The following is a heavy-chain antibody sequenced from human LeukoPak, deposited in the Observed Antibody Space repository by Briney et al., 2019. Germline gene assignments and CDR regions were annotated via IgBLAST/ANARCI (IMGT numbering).Heavy chain of an antibody. V-gene: IGHV4-59*01. Sequence: ETLSLTCTVSGGSISSYYWSWIRQPPGKGLERIRYIYYSGSTNYNPSLKSRVTISVDTSKNQFSLKLSSVTAADTVVYYCARGDYGDYAFFGYFDLWGRGTLVTVSS. CDR1: GGSISSYY. D-gene: IGHD4-17*01. CDR3: ARGDYGDYAFFGYFDL. CDR2: IYYSGST. J-gene: IGHJ2*01.